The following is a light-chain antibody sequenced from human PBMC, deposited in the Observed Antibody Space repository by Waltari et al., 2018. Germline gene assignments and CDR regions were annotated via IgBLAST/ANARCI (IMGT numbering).Light chain of an antibody. CDR2: CAS. CDR3: QQYGSSPLT. Sequence: EIVLMQSPGTLSLSPGERATLSCRATQIVPSNHLPWYQQNPGQAPRPLFFCASMRSSGVPDRFSGSGSGTDFTLTISRLEPEDFAVYYCQQYGSSPLTFGQGTKVEI. CDR1: QIVPSNH. V-gene: IGKV3-20*01. J-gene: IGKJ1*01.